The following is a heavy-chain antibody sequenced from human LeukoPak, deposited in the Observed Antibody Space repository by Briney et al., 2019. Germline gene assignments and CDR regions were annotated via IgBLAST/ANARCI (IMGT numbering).Heavy chain of an antibody. CDR1: GYTFTSHG. Sequence: ASVKVSCKASGYTFTSHGISWVRQAPGQGLEWMGWISAYNGNTNYAQKLQGRVTMTTDTSTSTAYMELRSPRSDDTAVYYCAKPAVAGLTYAFDIWGQGTMVTVSS. CDR3: AKPAVAGLTYAFDI. V-gene: IGHV1-18*01. D-gene: IGHD6-19*01. J-gene: IGHJ3*02. CDR2: ISAYNGNT.